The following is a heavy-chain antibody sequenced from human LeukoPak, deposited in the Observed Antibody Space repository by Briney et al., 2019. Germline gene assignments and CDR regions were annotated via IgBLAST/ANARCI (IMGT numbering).Heavy chain of an antibody. Sequence: SETLSLTCTVSGGSISSGSYYWSWIRQPDGKGLEWIGRIYTSGSTNYNPSLKSRVTISVDTSKNQFSLKLSSVTAADTAVYYCARRNSSSWVPGAFDIWGQGTMVTVSS. J-gene: IGHJ3*02. D-gene: IGHD6-13*01. CDR3: ARRNSSSWVPGAFDI. CDR2: IYTSGST. V-gene: IGHV4-61*02. CDR1: GGSISSGSYY.